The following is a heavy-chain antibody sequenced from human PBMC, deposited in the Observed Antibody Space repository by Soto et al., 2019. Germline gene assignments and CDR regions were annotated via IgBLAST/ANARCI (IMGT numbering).Heavy chain of an antibody. CDR1: GGSFSTYY. D-gene: IGHD3-9*01. CDR2: INHSGSN. V-gene: IGHV4-34*01. CDR3: ARGGSNDWQVAFDI. Sequence: SETLSLTCVVSGGSFSTYYYNWIRQSPGKGLEWIGEINHSGSNNYSPSLKSRVTLSLDTSKNQFSLKLTSVTAADTAVYYCARGGSNDWQVAFDIWGQGTMVTVSS. J-gene: IGHJ3*02.